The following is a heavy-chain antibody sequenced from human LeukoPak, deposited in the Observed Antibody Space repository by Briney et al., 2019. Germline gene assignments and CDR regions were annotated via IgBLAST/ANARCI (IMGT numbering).Heavy chain of an antibody. CDR2: INHSGST. Sequence: SETLSLTXAVYGGSFSGYYWSWIRQPPGKGLEWIGEINHSGSTNYNPSLKSRVTISVDTSKNQFSLKLSSVTAADTAVYYCASPDIVVVPAAMGLGVVTDDAFDIWGQGTMVTVSS. D-gene: IGHD2-2*01. CDR3: ASPDIVVVPAAMGLGVVTDDAFDI. CDR1: GGSFSGYY. V-gene: IGHV4-34*01. J-gene: IGHJ3*02.